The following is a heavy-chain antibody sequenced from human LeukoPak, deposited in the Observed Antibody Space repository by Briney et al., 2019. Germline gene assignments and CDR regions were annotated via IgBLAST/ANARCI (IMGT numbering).Heavy chain of an antibody. CDR2: INSDGSST. Sequence: GGSLRLSCAASGFTFSSYAMSWVRQAPGKGLVWVSRINSDGSSTTYADSVKGRFTISRDNAKNTLYLQMNSLRAEDTAMYYCARVFSGWYFYFDSWGQGTLVTVSS. V-gene: IGHV3-74*01. J-gene: IGHJ4*02. CDR3: ARVFSGWYFYFDS. CDR1: GFTFSSYA. D-gene: IGHD6-19*01.